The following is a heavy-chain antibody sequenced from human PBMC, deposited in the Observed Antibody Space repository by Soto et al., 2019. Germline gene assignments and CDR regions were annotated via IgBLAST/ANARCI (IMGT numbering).Heavy chain of an antibody. D-gene: IGHD3-22*01. V-gene: IGHV3-30*18. J-gene: IGHJ3*02. CDR1: GFTFSSYG. CDR2: ISYDGSNK. CDR3: AKDCLTMTLSAFDI. Sequence: GGSLRLSCAASGFTFSSYGMHWVRQAPGKGLEWVAVISYDGSNKYYADSVKGRFTISRDNSKNTLYLQMNSLRAEDTAVYYCAKDCLTMTLSAFDIWGQGTMVTVSS.